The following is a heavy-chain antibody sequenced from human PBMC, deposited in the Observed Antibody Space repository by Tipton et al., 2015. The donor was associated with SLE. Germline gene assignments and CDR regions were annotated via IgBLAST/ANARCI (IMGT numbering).Heavy chain of an antibody. CDR3: ARRVWDYGDSYYFDF. J-gene: IGHJ4*02. CDR1: GGSFSGYY. V-gene: IGHV4-34*12. Sequence: TLSLTCAVYGGSFSGYYWSWIRQPPWKGLEWIGSIFYRGVTYYNPSLESRVTISVDTAKNQFSLKLSSITAADTAIYYCARRVWDYGDSYYFDFWGQGTLVTVSS. CDR2: IFYRGVT. D-gene: IGHD4-17*01.